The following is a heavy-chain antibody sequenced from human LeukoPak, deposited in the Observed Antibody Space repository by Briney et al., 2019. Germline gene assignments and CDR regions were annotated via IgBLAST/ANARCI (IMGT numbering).Heavy chain of an antibody. D-gene: IGHD5-24*01. CDR1: GFTFSKFA. J-gene: IGHJ5*02. CDR2: VSGGGAT. V-gene: IGHV3-23*01. Sequence: GGSLRLSCAASGFTFSKFALSWVRPAPRKGVDGVSSVSGGGATFYADSVTGRFTISRDNSKNTLYLQMNDLRAEDTAFYYCAKDRDNYCNTPRFDPWGQGTLVTVSS. CDR3: AKDRDNYCNTPRFDP.